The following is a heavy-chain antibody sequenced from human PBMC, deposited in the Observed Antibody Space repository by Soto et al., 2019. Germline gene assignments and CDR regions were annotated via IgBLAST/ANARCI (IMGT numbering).Heavy chain of an antibody. V-gene: IGHV3-21*01. D-gene: IGHD3-22*01. CDR2: ISSRSSNI. CDR3: ARDTKMLAPLIYMDH. CDR1: GFTFNIYS. J-gene: IGHJ4*02. Sequence: GGSLRLSCAASGFTFNIYSMNWIRQSPGKGLEWVSSISSRSSNIDYADSVKGRFTISRDNANNSLYLQMNNLSADDTAVYYCARDTKMLAPLIYMDHWGRGTLVTVLL.